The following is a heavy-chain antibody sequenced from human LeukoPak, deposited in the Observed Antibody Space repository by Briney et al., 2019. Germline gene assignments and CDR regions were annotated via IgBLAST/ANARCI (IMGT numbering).Heavy chain of an antibody. CDR3: ARPYYYDSRIDP. CDR1: GGSISSGDYY. Sequence: SETLTLTCTVSGGSISSGDYYWSWFRQPPGTGLEWIAYMYYSGSTYYNPSLKSRVTMSADTSKNQLSLKLSSVTAADTAVYYCARPYYYDSRIDPWGQGILVTVSS. V-gene: IGHV4-30-4*01. J-gene: IGHJ5*02. CDR2: MYYSGST. D-gene: IGHD3-22*01.